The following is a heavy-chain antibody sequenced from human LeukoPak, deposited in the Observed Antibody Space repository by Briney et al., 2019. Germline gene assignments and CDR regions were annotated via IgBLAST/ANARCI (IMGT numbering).Heavy chain of an antibody. D-gene: IGHD3-22*01. CDR2: ISSSGSTI. Sequence: GGSLRLSCAASGFTFSDYYMSWIRQAPGKGLEWVSYISSSGSTIYYADSVKGRFTISRDNAKNSLYLQMSSLRAEDTAVYYCARDGAQYYYDSSGYYDFDYWGQGTLVTVSS. V-gene: IGHV3-11*01. J-gene: IGHJ4*02. CDR3: ARDGAQYYYDSSGYYDFDY. CDR1: GFTFSDYY.